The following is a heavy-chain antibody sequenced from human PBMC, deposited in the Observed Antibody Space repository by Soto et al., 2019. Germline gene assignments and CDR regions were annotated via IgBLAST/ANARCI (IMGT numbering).Heavy chain of an antibody. J-gene: IGHJ4*02. CDR2: IYWDDDK. D-gene: IGHD3-22*01. V-gene: IGHV2-5*02. Sequence: QITLKESGPTLVKPTQTLTLTCTFSGFSLSTSGVGVGWIRQPPGKALEWLALIYWDDDKRYSPSLKSRLTITKDTXXNXVXXTMTNMDPVDTATYYCAHSRVPYYYDSSGYYGIDYWGQGTLVTVSS. CDR3: AHSRVPYYYDSSGYYGIDY. CDR1: GFSLSTSGVG.